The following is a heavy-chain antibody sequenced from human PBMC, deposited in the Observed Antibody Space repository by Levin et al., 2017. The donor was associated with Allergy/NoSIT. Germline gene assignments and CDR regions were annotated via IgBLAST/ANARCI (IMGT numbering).Heavy chain of an antibody. CDR3: AREMVEAYCGGDCYRGWFDP. Sequence: GESLKISCKASGYTFTGYYMHWVRQAPGQGLEWMGWINPNSGGTNYAQKFQGRVTMTRDTSISTAYMELSRLRSDDTAVYYCAREMVEAYCGGDCYRGWFDPWGQGTLVTVSS. V-gene: IGHV1-2*02. D-gene: IGHD2-21*02. J-gene: IGHJ5*02. CDR2: INPNSGGT. CDR1: GYTFTGYY.